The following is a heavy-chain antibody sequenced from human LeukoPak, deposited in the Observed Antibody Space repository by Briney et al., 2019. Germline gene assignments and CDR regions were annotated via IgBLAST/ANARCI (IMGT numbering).Heavy chain of an antibody. Sequence: GGSLRLSCAASGFTFSTSGMNWVRQAPGKGLEWVSFITSRSSAKYYAASVRGRFTISRDNAKNSLYLQMNSLTAEDKAVYLCVRDQGSWSIAAHLDTFDMWGQGTMVTVSS. CDR3: VRDQGSWSIAAHLDTFDM. CDR1: GFTFSTSG. V-gene: IGHV3-48*01. J-gene: IGHJ3*02. D-gene: IGHD6-6*01. CDR2: ITSRSSAK.